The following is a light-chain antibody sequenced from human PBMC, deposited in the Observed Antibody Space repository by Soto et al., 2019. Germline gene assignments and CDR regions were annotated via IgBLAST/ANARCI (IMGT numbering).Light chain of an antibody. CDR2: HAY. Sequence: DIKMTRWPRTQFSAVAVRVTITCRASQSISSWLAWYQQKPGKAPKLLIYHAYSLESGVPSRFSGSESGTELTLTTNSLQPDDFATSYCQQSYDNSGTFGQGTKVDIK. J-gene: IGKJ1*01. V-gene: IGKV1-5*01. CDR3: QQSYDNSGT. CDR1: QSISSW.